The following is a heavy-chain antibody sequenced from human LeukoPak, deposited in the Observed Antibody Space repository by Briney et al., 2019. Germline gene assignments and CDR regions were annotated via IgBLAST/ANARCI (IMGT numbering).Heavy chain of an antibody. CDR1: GGTFSSYA. Sequence: GASVKVSCKASGGTFSSYAISWVRQAPGQGLEWMGGIIPIFGTANYAQKFQGRVTITADESTSTAYMELSGLRSEDTAVYYCARGCITIFGVAKTAFDYWGQGTLVTVSS. CDR3: ARGCITIFGVAKTAFDY. CDR2: IIPIFGTA. J-gene: IGHJ4*02. V-gene: IGHV1-69*13. D-gene: IGHD3-3*01.